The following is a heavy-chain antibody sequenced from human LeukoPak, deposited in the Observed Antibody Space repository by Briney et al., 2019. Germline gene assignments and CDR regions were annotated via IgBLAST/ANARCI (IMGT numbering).Heavy chain of an antibody. CDR3: ARVTHGDYRGWFAP. CDR2: IYYSGST. V-gene: IGHV4-59*01. J-gene: IGHJ5*02. D-gene: IGHD4-17*01. CDR1: GGSISSYY. Sequence: SETLSLTCTVSGGSISSYYGSWIRQPPGKGLGGIGYIYYSGSTNYNPSLKSRGTISVDTSKNKFYMNLSSMSAADTAVNYRARVTHGDYRGWFAPGGQETLVTV.